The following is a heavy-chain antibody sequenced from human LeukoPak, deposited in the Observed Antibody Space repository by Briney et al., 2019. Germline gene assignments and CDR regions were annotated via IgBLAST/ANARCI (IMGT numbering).Heavy chain of an antibody. CDR3: ARLPPPPYYYGMDV. V-gene: IGHV4-39*01. CDR2: IYYSGST. Sequence: PSETLSLTCTVSGGSISSSSYYWGWIRQPPGKGLEWIGSIYYSGSTYYNPSLKSRVTISVDTSKNQFSLKLSSVTAPDTAVYYCARLPPPPYYYGMDVWGQGTTVTVSS. CDR1: GGSISSSSYY. J-gene: IGHJ6*02.